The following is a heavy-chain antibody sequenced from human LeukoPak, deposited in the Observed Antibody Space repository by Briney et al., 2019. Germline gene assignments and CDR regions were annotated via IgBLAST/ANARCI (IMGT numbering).Heavy chain of an antibody. CDR2: IYWDDDK. Sequence: SGPTLVNPTQTLTLTCTFSGFSLSTSGVGVGWIRQPPGKALEWLALIYWDDDKRYRPSLKSRLTITKDTSKNQVVLTMTSMDPVDTATYYCAHAKWELIDYWGQGTPVTVSS. D-gene: IGHD1-26*01. V-gene: IGHV2-5*02. J-gene: IGHJ4*02. CDR3: AHAKWELIDY. CDR1: GFSLSTSGVG.